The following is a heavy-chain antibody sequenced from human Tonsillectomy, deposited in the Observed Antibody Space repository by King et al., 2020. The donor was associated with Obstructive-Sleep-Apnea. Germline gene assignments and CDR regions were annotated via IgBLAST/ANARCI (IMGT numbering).Heavy chain of an antibody. V-gene: IGHV3-30*02. CDR1: GFTFSSYG. J-gene: IGHJ1*01. CDR3: AKDREVVTPLEYFQH. D-gene: IGHD4-23*01. CDR2: IRYDGSNK. Sequence: VQLVESGGGVVQPGGSLRLSCAASGFTFSSYGMHWVRQAPGKGLEWVAFIRYDGSNKYYADSVKGRFTISRDNSKNTLYLQMNSLRAEDTAGYYWAKDREVVTPLEYFQHWGQGTLVTVSS.